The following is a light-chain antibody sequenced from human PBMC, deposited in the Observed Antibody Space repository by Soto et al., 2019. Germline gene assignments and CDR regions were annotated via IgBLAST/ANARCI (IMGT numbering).Light chain of an antibody. V-gene: IGKV1-39*01. Sequence: DVQITQLPSSLSAAVGDRVTITCLASQSVNYYLNWYQQKPGKAPKLLIYGASSLQSGVPSRFSGSGSGTDFTLSITSLQPEDFATYYCQQTSSTPLTFGGGTKVDI. CDR1: QSVNYY. J-gene: IGKJ4*01. CDR2: GAS. CDR3: QQTSSTPLT.